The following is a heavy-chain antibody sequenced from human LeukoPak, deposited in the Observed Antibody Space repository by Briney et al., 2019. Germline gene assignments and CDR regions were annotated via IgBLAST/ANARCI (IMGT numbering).Heavy chain of an antibody. Sequence: GGSLRLSCAASGFTFSSYSMSWVRRAPGRGLVWVSLISGSGGSTYYADSAKGRFTISRANSKNTLYLQMNSLRAEDTAIYYCAKELAECGGDCYSLLDYWGQGTLVTVSS. CDR1: GFTFSSYS. CDR2: ISGSGGST. CDR3: AKELAECGGDCYSLLDY. V-gene: IGHV3-23*01. J-gene: IGHJ4*02. D-gene: IGHD2-21*02.